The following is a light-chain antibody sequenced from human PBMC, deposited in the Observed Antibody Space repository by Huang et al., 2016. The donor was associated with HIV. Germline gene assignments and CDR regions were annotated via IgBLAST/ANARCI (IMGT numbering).Light chain of an antibody. CDR3: QQYNNWPQT. V-gene: IGKV3-15*01. Sequence: EIVMTQSPATLSVSPGERATLSCRASQRVSSNLAWYQQKPGQAPRLLIYGASTRATDIPARFSGSESGTEFTLTISSLQSEDFAVYYCQQYNNWPQTFGQGTKVEIK. J-gene: IGKJ1*01. CDR2: GAS. CDR1: QRVSSN.